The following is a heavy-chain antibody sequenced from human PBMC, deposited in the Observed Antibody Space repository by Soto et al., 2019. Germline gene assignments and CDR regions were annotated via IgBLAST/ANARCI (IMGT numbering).Heavy chain of an antibody. CDR2: ISYDGSNK. J-gene: IGHJ3*02. CDR1: GFTFSSYG. Sequence: GGSLRLSCAASGFTFSSYGMHWVRQAPGKGLEWVAVISYDGSNKYYADSVKGRFTISRDNSKNTLYLQMNSLRAEDTAVYYCAKAEPYYYDSSDQDAFDIWGQGTMVTVSS. V-gene: IGHV3-30*18. CDR3: AKAEPYYYDSSDQDAFDI. D-gene: IGHD3-22*01.